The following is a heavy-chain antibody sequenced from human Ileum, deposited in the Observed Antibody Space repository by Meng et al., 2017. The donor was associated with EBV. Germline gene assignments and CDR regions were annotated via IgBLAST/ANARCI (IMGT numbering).Heavy chain of an antibody. V-gene: IGHV4-61*01. CDR1: GDSISSGSYY. CDR3: ARARYSTGWEGLWFDP. D-gene: IGHD2-8*02. J-gene: IGHJ5*02. CDR2: FYSGIT. Sequence: QVQLRESGPGLVKPSGXLSLTCDVSGDSISSGSYYWSWIRQPPGKGLEWIGHFYSGITSFNPSLEGRVAISVDTSRNQFSLIMTSVTAADTAVYYCARARYSTGWEGLWFDPGGHGTLVTVSS.